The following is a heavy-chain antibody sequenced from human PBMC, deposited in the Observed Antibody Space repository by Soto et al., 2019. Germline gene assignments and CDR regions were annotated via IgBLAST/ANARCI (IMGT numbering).Heavy chain of an antibody. J-gene: IGHJ5*02. V-gene: IGHV3-48*01. D-gene: IGHD2-2*01. CDR3: AGEADIVVVPANWFDP. CDR1: GFTFSSYS. CDR2: ISSSSSTI. Sequence: GGSLRLSCAASGFTFSSYSMNWVRQAPGKGLEWVSYISSSSSTIYYADSVKGRFTISRDNAKNSLYLQMNSLRAEDTAVYYCAGEADIVVVPANWFDPWGQGTLVTVS.